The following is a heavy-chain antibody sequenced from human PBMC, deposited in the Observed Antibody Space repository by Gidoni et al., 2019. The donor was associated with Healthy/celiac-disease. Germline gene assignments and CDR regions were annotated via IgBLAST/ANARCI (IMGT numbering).Heavy chain of an antibody. J-gene: IGHJ4*02. D-gene: IGHD3-3*01. V-gene: IGHV3-48*02. CDR3: ARESPLYYDFWSGYSGHDY. CDR1: GFTFSSYS. Sequence: EVQLVESGGGLVQPGGSLRLSCAASGFTFSSYSMNWVRQAPGKGLEWVSYISSSSSTIYYADSVKGRFTISRDNAKNSLYLQMNSLRDEDTAVYYCARESPLYYDFWSGYSGHDYWGQGTLVTVSS. CDR2: ISSSSSTI.